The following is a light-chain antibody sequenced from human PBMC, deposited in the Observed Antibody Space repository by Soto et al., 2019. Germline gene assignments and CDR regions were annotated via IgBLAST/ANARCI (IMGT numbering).Light chain of an antibody. Sequence: QSALTQPASVSGSPGQSITISCTGTSSDVGGYNYVSWYQQHPGKAPKLIIYEVSNRPTGVSNRFSGSKSGHTASLTISGLQSEDEADYFCTSYTSSSTLDVFGTGTNLTVL. CDR2: EVS. V-gene: IGLV2-14*01. J-gene: IGLJ1*01. CDR1: SSDVGGYNY. CDR3: TSYTSSSTLDV.